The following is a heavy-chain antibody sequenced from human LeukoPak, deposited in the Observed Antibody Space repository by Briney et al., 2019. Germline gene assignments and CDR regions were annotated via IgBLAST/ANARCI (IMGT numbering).Heavy chain of an antibody. CDR2: MNPNSGNT. D-gene: IGHD3-3*01. CDR1: GYTFTSSD. Sequence: ASVKVSCKASGYTFTSSDINWVRQATGQGLEWMGWMNPNSGNTGYAQKFQGRVTITRNTSISTAYMELSSLRSEDTAVYYCARGPYFLEWLSYYFDYWGQGTLVTVSS. CDR3: ARGPYFLEWLSYYFDY. V-gene: IGHV1-8*03. J-gene: IGHJ4*02.